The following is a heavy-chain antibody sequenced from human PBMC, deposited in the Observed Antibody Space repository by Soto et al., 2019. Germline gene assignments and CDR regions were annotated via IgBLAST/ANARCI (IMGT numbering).Heavy chain of an antibody. Sequence: SGPTLVNPTQTLTLTCTFSGFSLSSSGVGVGWIRQPPGKALEWLALIYGDDGERYTPSLKTRLTITKDTSKNQVVLTMTNMDPVDTATHYCPQRQGDPSLWGSSKDAFDVWGQGTMVTV. J-gene: IGHJ3*01. D-gene: IGHD3-16*01. CDR1: GFSLSSSGVG. CDR2: IYGDDGE. CDR3: PQRQGDPSLWGSSKDAFDV. V-gene: IGHV2-5*02.